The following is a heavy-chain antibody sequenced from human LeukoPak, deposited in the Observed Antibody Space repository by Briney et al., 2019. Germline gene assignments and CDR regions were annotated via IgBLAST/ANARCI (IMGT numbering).Heavy chain of an antibody. CDR1: GFTFSSYS. CDR2: ISSSISYI. V-gene: IGHV3-21*01. D-gene: IGHD1-26*01. CDR3: ARVMWELRYYFDY. J-gene: IGHJ4*02. Sequence: GGSLRFSCAASGFTFSSYSMNWVRQAPGKGLEWVSSISSSISYIYYADSVKGRFTISRDNAKNSLYLQMNSLRAEDTAVYYCARVMWELRYYFDYWGQGTLVTVSS.